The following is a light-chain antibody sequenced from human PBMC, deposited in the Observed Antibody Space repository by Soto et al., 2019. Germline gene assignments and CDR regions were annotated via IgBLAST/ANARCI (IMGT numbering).Light chain of an antibody. CDR2: EVV. J-gene: IGLJ1*01. CDR3: AAWDDRVNGSV. V-gene: IGLV2-8*01. Sequence: QSALTQPPSASGSPGQSVTISCTGTKNDIGLYDFVSWYQHHPGKAPRLIIYEVVQRPSGVPDRFSGSKSGNTASLTVSGIQAADYADYYCAAWDDRVNGSVFGYATKLT. CDR1: KNDIGLYDF.